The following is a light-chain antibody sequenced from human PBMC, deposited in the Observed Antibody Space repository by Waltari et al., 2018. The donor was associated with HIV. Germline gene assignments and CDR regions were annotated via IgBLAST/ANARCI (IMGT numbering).Light chain of an antibody. CDR1: SSNIGNNY. Sequence: QSVLTQPPSVSAAPGQKVTISCSGSSSNIGNNYVSWYQQLPGTAPKLLIYDINGRPSGIPDRFSGSKSGTSATLGITGLQTGDEADYYCGTWDSSLSAVVFGGGTKLTVL. V-gene: IGLV1-51*01. J-gene: IGLJ2*01. CDR3: GTWDSSLSAVV. CDR2: DIN.